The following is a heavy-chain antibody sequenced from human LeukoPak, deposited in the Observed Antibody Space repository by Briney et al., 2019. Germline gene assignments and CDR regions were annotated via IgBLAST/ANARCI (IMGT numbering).Heavy chain of an antibody. V-gene: IGHV4-39*07. CDR3: ARTPYCRGTNCHYFDY. CDR1: GGSISSNSYY. Sequence: SETLSLNCTVSGGSISSNSYYWGWICQPPGKGLEWIGSIYYSGSTYYNPSLKSRVTISVDTSKNQFSLKLSSVTAADTAVYYCARTPYCRGTNCHYFDYWGQGTLVTVSS. D-gene: IGHD2-2*01. CDR2: IYYSGST. J-gene: IGHJ4*02.